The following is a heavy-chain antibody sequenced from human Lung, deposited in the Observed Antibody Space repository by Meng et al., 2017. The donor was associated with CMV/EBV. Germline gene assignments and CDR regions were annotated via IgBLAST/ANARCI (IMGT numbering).Heavy chain of an antibody. V-gene: IGHV3-30*02. CDR2: IPHDGSNK. J-gene: IGHJ3*02. D-gene: IGHD6-13*01. Sequence: GGSLRLXXSXSGLTFSDNGIHWVRQAPGKGLEWVTFIPHDGSNKFYADSVRGRFTISRDNSKNTVYLQMDNLRVEDTAVYYCANGEGSRWDDAFDIWGPGTMVTVSS. CDR1: GLTFSDNG. CDR3: ANGEGSRWDDAFDI.